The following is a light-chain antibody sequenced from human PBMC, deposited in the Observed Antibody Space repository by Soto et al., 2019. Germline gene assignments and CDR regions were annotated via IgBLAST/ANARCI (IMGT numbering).Light chain of an antibody. V-gene: IGLV2-14*01. CDR2: EVS. CDR1: SSDVGGYNY. J-gene: IGLJ3*02. Sequence: QSALTQPASVSGSPGQSITISCTGTSSDVGGYNYVSWYQQHPGKAPKLMIYEVSNRPSGVSNRFSCSKSGNTASLTISGLQAEDEADYYCSSYTSSSTWVFGGGTKVTVL. CDR3: SSYTSSSTWV.